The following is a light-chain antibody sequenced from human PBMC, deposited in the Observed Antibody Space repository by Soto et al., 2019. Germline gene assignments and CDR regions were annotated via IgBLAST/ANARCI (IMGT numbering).Light chain of an antibody. Sequence: IQLTQSPSSLSASVGDRVTITCRASQGISSYLTWYQQKPGKAPKLLIYAASTLQSGVPSRFSGSGSGTDFTLTISSLQPEDFATYHCQQLNSYPLTFXGGTKVDIK. CDR3: QQLNSYPLT. J-gene: IGKJ4*01. CDR2: AAS. V-gene: IGKV1-9*01. CDR1: QGISSY.